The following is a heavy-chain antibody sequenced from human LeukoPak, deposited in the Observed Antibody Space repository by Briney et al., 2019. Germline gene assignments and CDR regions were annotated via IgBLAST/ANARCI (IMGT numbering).Heavy chain of an antibody. J-gene: IGHJ4*02. D-gene: IGHD6-19*01. CDR2: ISYDGSNK. V-gene: IGHV3-30-3*01. Sequence: GRSLRLSCAASGFTFSSYAMHWVRQAPGKGLEWVAVISYDGSNKYYADSVKGRFTISRDNSKNTLYLQMNSLRAEDTAVYYCARSVRSGWYGGTLDYWGQGTLVTVSS. CDR3: ARSVRSGWYGGTLDY. CDR1: GFTFSSYA.